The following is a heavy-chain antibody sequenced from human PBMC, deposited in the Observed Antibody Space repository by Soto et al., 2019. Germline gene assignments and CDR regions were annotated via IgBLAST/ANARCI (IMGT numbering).Heavy chain of an antibody. CDR3: ARDRSPGGDNWLDP. D-gene: IGHD2-15*01. J-gene: IGHJ5*02. V-gene: IGHV4-4*02. CDR1: GDAITSNTW. Sequence: QVQLQESGPGLVKPSGTLSLTCGISGDAITSNTWWVWVRQPPGKGLEWIGEIYHSGRTNYTPSLKTRVTISMDKSKNQFSLKLTSVTAADTAIYYCARDRSPGGDNWLDPWGKGRLVTVSS. CDR2: IYHSGRT.